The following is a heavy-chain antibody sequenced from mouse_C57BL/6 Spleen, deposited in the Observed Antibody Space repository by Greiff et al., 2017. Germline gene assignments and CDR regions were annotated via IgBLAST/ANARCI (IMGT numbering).Heavy chain of an antibody. CDR1: GYTFTSYW. CDR3: ARFYYGSSHGYVDG. J-gene: IGHJ1*03. D-gene: IGHD1-1*01. CDR2: IDPSDSYT. V-gene: IGHV1-69*01. Sequence: VQLQQPGAELVMPGASVKLSCKASGYTFTSYWMHWVKQRPGQGLEWIGEIDPSDSYTNYNQKFKGKSTLTVDKSSSTAYMQLSSLTSEDSAVYYCARFYYGSSHGYVDGWGTGTTVTVSS.